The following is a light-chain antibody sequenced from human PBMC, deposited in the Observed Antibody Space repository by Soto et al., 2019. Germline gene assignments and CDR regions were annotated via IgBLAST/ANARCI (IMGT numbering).Light chain of an antibody. J-gene: IGKJ1*01. CDR2: GAS. V-gene: IGKV3-15*01. Sequence: EIVMKQSPATLYVSPGERATLSCMASQRLSSNLAWYEQKPGQAPRLLIYGASTRAAGIPPRFSGSGSGTEFTLTISRLEPEDFAVYYCQQYGSSPYTFGQGTKVEIK. CDR3: QQYGSSPYT. CDR1: QRLSSN.